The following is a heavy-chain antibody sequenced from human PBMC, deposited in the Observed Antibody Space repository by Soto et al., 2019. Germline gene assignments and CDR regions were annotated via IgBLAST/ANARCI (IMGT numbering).Heavy chain of an antibody. D-gene: IGHD5-18*01. J-gene: IGHJ6*02. CDR2: IYYSGST. CDR3: ARQYRDSYGSRYYSYYAMAV. Sequence: SGTLSLTCTVSGGSISSSSYYWGWIRQPPGKGLEWIGSIYYSGSTYYNPSLKSRVTISVDTSKNQFSLKLSSVTAADTAVYYCARQYRDSYGSRYYSYYAMAVRCQGPPVT. CDR1: GGSISSSSYY. V-gene: IGHV4-39*01.